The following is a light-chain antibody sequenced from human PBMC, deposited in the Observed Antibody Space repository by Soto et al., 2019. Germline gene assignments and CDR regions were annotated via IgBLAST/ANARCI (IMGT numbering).Light chain of an antibody. CDR2: AAS. V-gene: IGKV1-39*01. CDR3: QQSYSNPIT. J-gene: IGKJ5*01. Sequence: DIQMTQSPSSLSASLGDRVTITCRASQSISSYLTWYQQKPGKAPKLLIYAASSLQSGVPSRFSGSGSGTDFTLTISSLPPEDFATYYCQQSYSNPITFGQGTRLEIK. CDR1: QSISSY.